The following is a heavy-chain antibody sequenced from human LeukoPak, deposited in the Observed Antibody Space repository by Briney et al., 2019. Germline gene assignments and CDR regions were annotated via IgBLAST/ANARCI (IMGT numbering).Heavy chain of an antibody. D-gene: IGHD3-3*01. CDR2: INAGYGNT. J-gene: IGHJ5*02. CDR3: ARSLLLRFFNWFDP. CDR1: GYTFTSYA. V-gene: IGHV1-3*01. Sequence: ASVKVSCKASGYTFTSYAMHWVRQAPGQRLEWMGWINAGYGNTKYSQKFQGRVTITRDTSASTAYMELSSLRSEDTAVYYCARSLLLRFFNWFDPWGQGTLVTVSS.